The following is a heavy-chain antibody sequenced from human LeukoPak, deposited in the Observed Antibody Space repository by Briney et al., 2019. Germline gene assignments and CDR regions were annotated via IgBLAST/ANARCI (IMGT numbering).Heavy chain of an antibody. D-gene: IGHD2-2*01. CDR2: ISSSGGST. CDR1: GFTFSSYA. Sequence: GGSLRLSCAASGFTFSSYAMSWVRQAPGKGLEWVSAISSSGGSTYYADSVKGRFTISRDNSKNTLYLQMNSLRAEDTAVYYCAKDMTCSSTSCYWFRPFDYWGQGTLVTVSS. CDR3: AKDMTCSSTSCYWFRPFDY. J-gene: IGHJ4*02. V-gene: IGHV3-23*01.